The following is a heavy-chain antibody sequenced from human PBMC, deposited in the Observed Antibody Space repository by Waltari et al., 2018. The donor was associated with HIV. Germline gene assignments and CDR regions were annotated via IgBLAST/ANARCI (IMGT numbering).Heavy chain of an antibody. CDR1: GGSFSGYY. CDR3: ARDSVPSFDYGDYYYYGMDV. V-gene: IGHV4-34*01. J-gene: IGHJ6*01. Sequence: QVQLQQWGAGLLRPSETLSLTCAVYGGSFSGYYWSWIRQPPGKGLEWIGEINHSGSNKSHPTLKRRVTISVDTSKNQFSLGVRSVTAADTAVYYCARDSVPSFDYGDYYYYGMDVWSQGTTVTVSS. D-gene: IGHD4-17*01. CDR2: INHSGSN.